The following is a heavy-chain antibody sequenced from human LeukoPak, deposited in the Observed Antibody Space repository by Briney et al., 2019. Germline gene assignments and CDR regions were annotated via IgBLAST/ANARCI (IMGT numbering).Heavy chain of an antibody. Sequence: SETLSLTCTVSGGSISSYYWSWIRQPPGKGLEWIGYIYYSGSTNYNPSLKSRVTISVDTSKNQFSLKLSSVTAADTAVYYCARVAAAGPPCYFDYWGQGTLVTVSS. CDR3: ARVAAAGPPCYFDY. CDR2: IYYSGST. J-gene: IGHJ4*02. D-gene: IGHD6-13*01. V-gene: IGHV4-59*01. CDR1: GGSISSYY.